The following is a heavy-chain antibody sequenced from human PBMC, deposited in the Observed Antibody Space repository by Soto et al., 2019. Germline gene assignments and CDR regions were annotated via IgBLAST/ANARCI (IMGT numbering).Heavy chain of an antibody. V-gene: IGHV1-3*01. Sequence: ASVKVSCKASGYTFTSYAMHWVRQAPGQRLEWMGWINAGNGNTKYSQKFQGRVTITRDTSASTAYMELSSLRSEDTAVYYCARDRAHSSSSRGWFDPWGQGTLVTVSS. CDR1: GYTFTSYA. J-gene: IGHJ5*02. CDR3: ARDRAHSSSSRGWFDP. D-gene: IGHD6-6*01. CDR2: INAGNGNT.